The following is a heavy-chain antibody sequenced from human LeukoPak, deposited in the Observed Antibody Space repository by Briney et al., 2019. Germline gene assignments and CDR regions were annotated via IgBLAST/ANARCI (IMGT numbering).Heavy chain of an antibody. Sequence: GSLRLSCAASGFAFSRYRMNWVRQAPGKGLEWVSSISSSSYMYYSASVEGRLTISRDNAKNSLYLQMNSLRAEDTAVYYCASGYLYFDYWGQGTLVTVSS. CDR1: GFAFSRYR. V-gene: IGHV3-21*01. CDR3: ASGYLYFDY. CDR2: ISSSSYM. D-gene: IGHD3-16*02. J-gene: IGHJ4*02.